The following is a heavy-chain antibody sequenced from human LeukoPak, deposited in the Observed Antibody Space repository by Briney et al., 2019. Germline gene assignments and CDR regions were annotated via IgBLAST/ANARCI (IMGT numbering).Heavy chain of an antibody. CDR2: IKEDGSEK. D-gene: IGHD1-7*01. CDR3: ARDRGNYDY. Sequence: GGSLRLSCAASGFTFSTYWMSWVRQAPGKGLEWVANIKEDGSEKNYVDSVKGRFTISRDNAKNTLYLQMNSLRAEDTAVYYCARDRGNYDYWGQGTLVTVSS. CDR1: GFTFSTYW. J-gene: IGHJ4*02. V-gene: IGHV3-7*03.